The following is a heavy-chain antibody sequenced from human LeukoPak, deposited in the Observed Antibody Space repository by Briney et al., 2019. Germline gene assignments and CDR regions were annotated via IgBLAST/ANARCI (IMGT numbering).Heavy chain of an antibody. V-gene: IGHV1-18*01. CDR3: ARSYCSGGSCYFRY. D-gene: IGHD2-15*01. CDR2: ISAYNGNT. J-gene: IGHJ4*02. CDR1: GYTFTSYG. Sequence: ASVKVSCKASGYTFTSYGISWVRQAPGQGLEWMGWISAYNGNTTYAQKLQGRVTMTTDTSTSTAYMELRSLRSDDTAVYYCARSYCSGGSCYFRYWGQGTLVTVSS.